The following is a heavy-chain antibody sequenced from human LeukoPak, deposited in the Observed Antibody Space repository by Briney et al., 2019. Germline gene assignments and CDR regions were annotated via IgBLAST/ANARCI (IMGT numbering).Heavy chain of an antibody. V-gene: IGHV1-46*01. J-gene: IGHJ4*02. CDR1: GYTFTSYY. CDR3: ARGRGPGVTTLINPYVY. Sequence: ASVKVSCKASGYTFTSYYMHWVRQAPGQGLEWMGIINPSGGSTSYAQKFQGRVTMTRDTSTSTVYMELSSLRSEDTAVYYCARGRGPGVTTLINPYVYWGQGTLVTVSS. D-gene: IGHD4-17*01. CDR2: INPSGGST.